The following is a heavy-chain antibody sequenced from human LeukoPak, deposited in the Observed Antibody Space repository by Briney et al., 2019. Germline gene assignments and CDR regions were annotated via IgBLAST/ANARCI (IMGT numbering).Heavy chain of an antibody. Sequence: GGSLRLSCAASGLTFSTYMMNWVRQAPGKGLEWVSSISSSSSYIYYAESVKGRFTISRDNAENSLYLQMNSLRAEDTAVYYCARDFYGDYVAAFDLWGQGTMVTVSS. CDR2: ISSSSSYI. J-gene: IGHJ3*01. CDR1: GLTFSTYM. V-gene: IGHV3-21*01. D-gene: IGHD4-17*01. CDR3: ARDFYGDYVAAFDL.